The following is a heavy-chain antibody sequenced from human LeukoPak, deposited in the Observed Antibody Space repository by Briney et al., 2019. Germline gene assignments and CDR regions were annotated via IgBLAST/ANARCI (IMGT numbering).Heavy chain of an antibody. J-gene: IGHJ4*02. CDR2: ISSSSSYI. V-gene: IGHV3-21*01. D-gene: IGHD4-17*01. Sequence: GGSLRLSCAASGFTFSSYSMNWVRQAPGKGLEWVSSISSSSSYIYYADSVKGRFTISRDNAKNSLYLQMNSLRAEDTAVYYCASLPRDYRDFDYWGQGTLVTVSS. CDR1: GFTFSSYS. CDR3: ASLPRDYRDFDY.